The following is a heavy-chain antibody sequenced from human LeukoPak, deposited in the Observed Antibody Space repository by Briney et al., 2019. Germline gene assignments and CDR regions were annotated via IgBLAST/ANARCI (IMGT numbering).Heavy chain of an antibody. Sequence: SVKVSCKASGGTFSSYAISWVRQAPGQGLEWMGGIIPIFGTANYAQKFQGRVTITTDESTSTAYMELSSLRSEDTAVYYCARGATGYCSSTSCANAFDIWGQGTMVAVSS. V-gene: IGHV1-69*05. CDR2: IIPIFGTA. D-gene: IGHD2-2*01. CDR1: GGTFSSYA. J-gene: IGHJ3*02. CDR3: ARGATGYCSSTSCANAFDI.